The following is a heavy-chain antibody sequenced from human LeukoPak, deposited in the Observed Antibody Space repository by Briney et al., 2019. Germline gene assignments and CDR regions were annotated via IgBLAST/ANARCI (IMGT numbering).Heavy chain of an antibody. Sequence: GGSLRLSCGASGFTFSSYSMNWVRQAPGKGLEWVSSISSSSSYIYYADSVKGRFTISRDNAKNSLYLQMNSLRAEDTAVYYCARDVLRYFDWLSRYYYYYMDVWGKGTTVTVSS. V-gene: IGHV3-21*01. CDR2: ISSSSSYI. J-gene: IGHJ6*03. CDR3: ARDVLRYFDWLSRYYYYYMDV. D-gene: IGHD3-9*01. CDR1: GFTFSSYS.